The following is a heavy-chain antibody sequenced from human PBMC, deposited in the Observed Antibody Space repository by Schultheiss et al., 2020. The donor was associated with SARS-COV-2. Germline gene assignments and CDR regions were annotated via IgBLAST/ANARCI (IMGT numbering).Heavy chain of an antibody. CDR2: ISWNSGSI. V-gene: IGHV3-9*01. D-gene: IGHD6-6*01. CDR3: ASSSIAALNWFDP. Sequence: GGSLRLSCAASGFTFDDYAMHWVRQAPGKGLEWVSGISWNSGSIGYADSVKGRFTISRDNAKNSLYLQMNSLRAEDTAVYYCASSSIAALNWFDPWGQGTLVTVSS. CDR1: GFTFDDYA. J-gene: IGHJ5*02.